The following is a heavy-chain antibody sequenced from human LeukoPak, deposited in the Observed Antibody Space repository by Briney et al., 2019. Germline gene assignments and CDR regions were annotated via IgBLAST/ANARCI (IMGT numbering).Heavy chain of an antibody. J-gene: IGHJ4*02. CDR2: INPNSGGT. Sequence: ASVTVSFKASGYTFTVYYMHWVRQAPGQGLEWMGWINPNSGGTNYAQKFQGRVTMTRDTSISTAYMELSRLRSDDTAVYYCARDSTNIYSVYDYPTNYFDYWGQGTLVTVSS. CDR3: ARDSTNIYSVYDYPTNYFDY. D-gene: IGHD5/OR15-5a*01. V-gene: IGHV1-2*02. CDR1: GYTFTVYY.